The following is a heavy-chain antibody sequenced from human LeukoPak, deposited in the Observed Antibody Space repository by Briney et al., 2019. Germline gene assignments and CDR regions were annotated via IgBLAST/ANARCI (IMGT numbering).Heavy chain of an antibody. Sequence: GGSLRLSCAASGFTFSSYWMHWVRQAPGKGLVWVSRINSDGSSTIYADSVKGRFTISRDNAKNTLYLQMNSLRAEDTAVYYCARKGAVSSSWYTFDYWGQGTLVTVSS. CDR2: INSDGSST. D-gene: IGHD6-13*01. J-gene: IGHJ4*02. CDR3: ARKGAVSSSWYTFDY. CDR1: GFTFSSYW. V-gene: IGHV3-74*01.